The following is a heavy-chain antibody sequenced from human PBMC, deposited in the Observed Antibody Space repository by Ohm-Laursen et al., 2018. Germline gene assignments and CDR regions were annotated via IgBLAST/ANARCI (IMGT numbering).Heavy chain of an antibody. Sequence: SLRLSCTASGFTFSSYGMHWVRQAPGKGLEWVAVIWYDGSNKYYADSVKGRFTISRDNSKNTLYLQMNSLRAEDTAVYYCAIQKNYYDSSGYLSWGQGTLVTVSS. V-gene: IGHV3-33*01. CDR1: GFTFSSYG. J-gene: IGHJ4*02. CDR2: IWYDGSNK. CDR3: AIQKNYYDSSGYLS. D-gene: IGHD3-22*01.